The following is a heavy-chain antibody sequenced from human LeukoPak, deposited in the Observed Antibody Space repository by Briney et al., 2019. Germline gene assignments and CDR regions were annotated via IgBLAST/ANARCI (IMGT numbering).Heavy chain of an antibody. V-gene: IGHV1-46*01. J-gene: IGHJ6*03. CDR2: INPSGGST. Sequence: ASVKVSCEASGYTFTNYYLHWVRQAPGQGLELMAMINPSGGSTTYAQKFQGRVTMTRDTSTSTVYMELSSLRYEDTAVYYCARGRDSSGYHYYYYYYMDVWGKGTTVTVSS. CDR3: ARGRDSSGYHYYYYYYMDV. CDR1: GYTFTNYY. D-gene: IGHD3-22*01.